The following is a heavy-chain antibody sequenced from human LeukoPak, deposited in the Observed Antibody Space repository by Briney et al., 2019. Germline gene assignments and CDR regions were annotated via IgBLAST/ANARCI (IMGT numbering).Heavy chain of an antibody. Sequence: GGSLRLSCAASGFTFSDYYMSWIRQAPGKGLEWVSYISSSGSTIYYADSVKDRFTISRDNAKNSLYLQMNSLRAEDTAVYYCARDLAVAGMAEDAFDIWGQGTMVTVSS. CDR3: ARDLAVAGMAEDAFDI. CDR1: GFTFSDYY. J-gene: IGHJ3*02. D-gene: IGHD6-19*01. CDR2: ISSSGSTI. V-gene: IGHV3-11*01.